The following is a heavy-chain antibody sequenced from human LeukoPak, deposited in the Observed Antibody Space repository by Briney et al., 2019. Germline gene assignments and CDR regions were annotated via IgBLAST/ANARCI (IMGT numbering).Heavy chain of an antibody. CDR1: GFTFSTYG. Sequence: GGSLRLSRAASGFTFSTYGMNWVRQAPGKGLEWVSYISHTSDAIYYPDSVKGRFTISRDNTKNSLYLQMNSLRDEGTAVYYCARASPSGYDYWGQGTLVTVSS. D-gene: IGHD3-22*01. V-gene: IGHV3-48*02. J-gene: IGHJ4*02. CDR3: ARASPSGYDY. CDR2: ISHTSDAI.